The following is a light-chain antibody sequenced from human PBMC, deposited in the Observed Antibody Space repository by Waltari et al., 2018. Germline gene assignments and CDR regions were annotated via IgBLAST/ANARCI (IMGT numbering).Light chain of an antibody. CDR1: RGIDSY. V-gene: IGKV1-39*01. CDR2: DAS. Sequence: DIQMTQSPSSLSTSVGDRVTITCRAIRGIDSYLNWYQQRPGRAPKLLIYDASTLQREVPTRFSGGGIGYDFTLTINNLQPEDFATYFCQQSYSPPFTFGQGTRLEI. CDR3: QQSYSPPFT. J-gene: IGKJ5*01.